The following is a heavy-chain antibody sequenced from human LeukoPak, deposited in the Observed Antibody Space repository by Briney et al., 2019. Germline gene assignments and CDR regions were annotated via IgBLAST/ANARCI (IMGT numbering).Heavy chain of an antibody. CDR3: ARGGMGSSHKWFDP. D-gene: IGHD6-13*01. CDR2: INHSGST. V-gene: IGHV4-34*01. Sequence: PSETLSLTCAVYGGSFSGYYWSWIRQPPGKGLERIGEINHSGSTNYNPSLKSRVTISVDTSKNQFSLKLSSVTAADTAVYYCARGGMGSSHKWFDPWGQGTLVTVSS. J-gene: IGHJ5*02. CDR1: GGSFSGYY.